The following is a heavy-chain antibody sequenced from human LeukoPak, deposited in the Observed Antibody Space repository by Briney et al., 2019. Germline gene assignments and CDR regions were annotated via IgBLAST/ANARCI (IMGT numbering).Heavy chain of an antibody. V-gene: IGHV4-39*01. CDR2: IYYSGST. CDR1: GASISSSSTYY. CDR3: VRYGSGTYSTPCNY. Sequence: PSETLSLTCTVSGASISSSSTYYWGWIRQPPGKGLGWIGTIYYSGSTYYNPSLKSRVTISVDTSKNQFSLRLTSVTAADTAVYYCVRYGSGTYSTPCNYWGQGTLVTVSS. J-gene: IGHJ4*02. D-gene: IGHD3-10*01.